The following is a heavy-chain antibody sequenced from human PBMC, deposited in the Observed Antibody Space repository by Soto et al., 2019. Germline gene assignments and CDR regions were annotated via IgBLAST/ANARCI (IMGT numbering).Heavy chain of an antibody. CDR1: GGSISSYY. V-gene: IGHV4-59*01. CDR3: ARGGESWAHGPFDY. D-gene: IGHD3-10*01. J-gene: IGHJ4*03. Sequence: SETLSLTCTVSGGSISSYYWSWIRQPPGKGLEWIGYIYYSGSTNYNPSLKSRVTISVDTSKNQFSLKLSSVTAADTAVYYCARGGESWAHGPFDYWGQGTTVTVSS. CDR2: IYYSGST.